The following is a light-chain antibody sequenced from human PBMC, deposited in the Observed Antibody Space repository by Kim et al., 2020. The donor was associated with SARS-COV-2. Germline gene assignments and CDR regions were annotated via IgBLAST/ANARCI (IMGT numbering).Light chain of an antibody. J-gene: IGKJ2*01. CDR2: AAS. CDR3: QQDHNSPYT. Sequence: AVQLTQSPSSLSASVGDRVTITCRANQGLSNHLAWYQQKPGKVPKLLIYAASTLQTGVPPRFSGSESGTDFTLTISNLQPEDFATYYCQQDHNSPYTFGQGTKLEI. CDR1: QGLSNH. V-gene: IGKV1-6*01.